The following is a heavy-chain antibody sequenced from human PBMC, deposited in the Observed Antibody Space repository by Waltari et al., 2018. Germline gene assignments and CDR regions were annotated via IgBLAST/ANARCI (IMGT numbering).Heavy chain of an antibody. CDR2: IYSSGST. D-gene: IGHD3-10*01. V-gene: IGHV4-59*01. CDR1: GGSISSYY. J-gene: IGHJ4*02. CDR3: ARDRGYQDY. Sequence: QVQLQESGPGLVKPSETLSLTCTVSGGSISSYYWSWIRQPPGKGLEWIGYIYSSGSTNHNPSLKNRVIISVDTSKNQFSLKVRSMTAADTAVYYCARDRGYQDYWGQGTLVTVSS.